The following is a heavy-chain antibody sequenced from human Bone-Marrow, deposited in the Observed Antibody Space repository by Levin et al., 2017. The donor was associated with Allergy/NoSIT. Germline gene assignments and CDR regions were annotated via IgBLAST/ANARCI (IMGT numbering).Heavy chain of an antibody. CDR2: IYYTGST. CDR1: GESLSSGGYY. Sequence: SETLSLTCTVSGESLSSGGYYWAWIRQLPGKGLEWIGYIYYTGSTYYNPSLKSRTHISVDTSKNEFALKMNLLTDSDTAVYYCARSVGNGYLSNFDYWGQGTLVTVSS. CDR3: ARSVGNGYLSNFDY. V-gene: IGHV4-31*03. D-gene: IGHD3-22*01. J-gene: IGHJ4*02.